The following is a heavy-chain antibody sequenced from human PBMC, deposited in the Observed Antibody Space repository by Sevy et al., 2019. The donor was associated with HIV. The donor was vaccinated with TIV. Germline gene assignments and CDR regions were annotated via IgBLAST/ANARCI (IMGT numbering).Heavy chain of an antibody. D-gene: IGHD4-17*01. CDR2: IYTSGST. CDR3: ARGPTTVTKYYFDY. CDR1: GGSISSYY. Sequence: SETLSLTCTVSGGSISSYYWSWIRQPAGKGLEWIGRIYTSGSTNYNPSLKSRVTMSVDTSKNQFSLKLSSVTDADTAVYYCARGPTTVTKYYFDYWGQGTLVTVSS. V-gene: IGHV4-4*07. J-gene: IGHJ4*02.